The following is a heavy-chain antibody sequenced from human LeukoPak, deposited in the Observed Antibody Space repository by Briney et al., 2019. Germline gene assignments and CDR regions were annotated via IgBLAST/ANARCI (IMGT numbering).Heavy chain of an antibody. V-gene: IGHV1-69*05. J-gene: IGHJ3*02. CDR3: ARVGIYGGAFDI. CDR1: GGTFSSYA. Sequence: ASVKVSCKASGGTFSSYAISWVRQAPGQGLEWMGGIIPIFGTANYAQKFQGRVTITTDESTSTAYMELSSLRSDDTAVYFCARVGIYGGAFDIWGQGTMVTVSS. CDR2: IIPIFGTA. D-gene: IGHD5-12*01.